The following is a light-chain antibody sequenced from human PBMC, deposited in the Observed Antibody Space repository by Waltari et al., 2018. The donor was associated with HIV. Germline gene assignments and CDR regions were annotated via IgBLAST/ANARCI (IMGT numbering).Light chain of an antibody. Sequence: QSALTQPASVSGSPGQSITISCTGTSSDVGGYHHVSCYQKHPGKAPKLMIYEVSNRPSGVSNRFSGSKSGNTASLTISGLQAEDEADYYCSSYTSSSALVVFGTGTKVTVL. CDR1: SSDVGGYHH. CDR2: EVS. CDR3: SSYTSSSALVV. V-gene: IGLV2-14*01. J-gene: IGLJ1*01.